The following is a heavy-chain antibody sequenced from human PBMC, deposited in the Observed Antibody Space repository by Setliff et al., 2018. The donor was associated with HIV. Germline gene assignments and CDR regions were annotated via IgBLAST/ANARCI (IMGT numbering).Heavy chain of an antibody. CDR1: GGSISSYY. V-gene: IGHV4-59*08. D-gene: IGHD3-10*01. Sequence: SETLSLTCTVSGGSISSYYWSWIRQPPGEGLEWIGYSHNNGNTHYNPSLKRRVTISVDTSNTQFSLKLSSVTAADTAVYYCARRRGGTSRSFLDYWGQGNLVTVSS. CDR2: SHNNGNT. CDR3: ARRRGGTSRSFLDY. J-gene: IGHJ4*02.